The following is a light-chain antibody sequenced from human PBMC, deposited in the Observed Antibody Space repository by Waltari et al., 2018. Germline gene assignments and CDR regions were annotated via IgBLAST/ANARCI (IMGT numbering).Light chain of an antibody. CDR1: SSNIGSNP. CDR2: RNN. V-gene: IGLV1-47*01. J-gene: IGLJ2*01. CDR3: AAWDDSLEEV. Sequence: QSVLTQPPSASGTPGQRVTISCSGSSSNIGSNPVYWYPQLPGMAPTLLIYRNNQRPSGVPDRFSGSESGTSASLAISGLRSEDEAHYYCAAWDDSLEEVFGGGTKLTVL.